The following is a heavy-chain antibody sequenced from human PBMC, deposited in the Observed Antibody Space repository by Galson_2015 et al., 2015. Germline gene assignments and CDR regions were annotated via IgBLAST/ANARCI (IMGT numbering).Heavy chain of an antibody. D-gene: IGHD3-10*01. CDR1: GFSFRNYA. V-gene: IGHV3-33*07. CDR3: ARENGGAGSRVTDYYYGLDV. J-gene: IGHJ6*02. CDR2: TWHDDSKK. Sequence: SLRLSCAASGFSFRNYAMYWVRQAPGKGLEWVAVTWHDDSKKYYANSVKGRFTISRDNSKSTLFLQMNSLRDDDTAVYYCARENGGAGSRVTDYYYGLDVWGQGTTVTVSS.